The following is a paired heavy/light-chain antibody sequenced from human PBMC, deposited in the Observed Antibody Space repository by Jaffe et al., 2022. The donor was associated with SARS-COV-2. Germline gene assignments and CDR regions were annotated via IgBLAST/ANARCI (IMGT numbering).Light chain of an antibody. V-gene: IGLV1-44*01. J-gene: IGLJ3*02. Sequence: QSVLTQPPSASGTPGQRVTISCSGSSSNIGSNTVNWYQQLPGTAPKLLIYGNNQRPSGVPDRFSGSKSGTSASLAISGLQSEDEADYYCAAWDDSLNGWVFGGGTKVTVL. CDR2: GNN. CDR1: SSNIGSNT. CDR3: AAWDDSLNGWV.
Heavy chain of an antibody. CDR2: IYYSGST. Sequence: QVQLQESGPGLVKPSETLSLTCTVSGGSISSYYWSWIRQPPGEGLEWIGYIYYSGSTNYNPSLKSRVTISVDTSKNQFSLKLSSVTAADTAVYYCARLTPTHCSGTRCYSNFDYWGQGSLVTVSS. D-gene: IGHD2-2*01. J-gene: IGHJ4*02. CDR3: ARLTPTHCSGTRCYSNFDY. CDR1: GGSISSYY. V-gene: IGHV4-59*01.